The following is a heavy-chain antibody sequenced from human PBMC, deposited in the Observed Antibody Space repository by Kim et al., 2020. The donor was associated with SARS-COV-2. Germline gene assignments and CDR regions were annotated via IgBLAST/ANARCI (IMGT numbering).Heavy chain of an antibody. CDR2: ISYDGSNK. CDR1: GFTFSSYG. Sequence: GGSLRLSCAASGFTFSSYGMHWVRQAPGKGLEWVAVISYDGSNKYYADSVKGRFTISRDNSKNTLYLQMNSLRAEDTAVYYCAKGLEQWLVHSHLDYWGQGTLVTVSS. CDR3: AKGLEQWLVHSHLDY. V-gene: IGHV3-30*18. D-gene: IGHD6-19*01. J-gene: IGHJ4*02.